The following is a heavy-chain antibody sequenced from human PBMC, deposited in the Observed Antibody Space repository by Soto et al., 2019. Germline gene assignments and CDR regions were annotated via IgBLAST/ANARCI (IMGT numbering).Heavy chain of an antibody. D-gene: IGHD3-16*02. CDR1: GGSFSGYY. Sequence: QVQLQQWGAGLLKPSETLSLTCAVYGGSFSGYYWSWIRQPPGKGLEWIGQINQSGSTNYNPSLKSRVTISVDTSKNQFSLKLSSVTAADTAVYYCARLITFGGVIVYDAFDIWGQGTMVTVSS. CDR2: INQSGST. J-gene: IGHJ3*02. V-gene: IGHV4-34*01. CDR3: ARLITFGGVIVYDAFDI.